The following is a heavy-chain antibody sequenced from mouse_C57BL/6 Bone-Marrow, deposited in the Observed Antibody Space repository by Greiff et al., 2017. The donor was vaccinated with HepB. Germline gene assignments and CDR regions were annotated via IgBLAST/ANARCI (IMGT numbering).Heavy chain of an antibody. D-gene: IGHD2-3*01. Sequence: VQLQQSGAELVRPGASVKLSCTASGFNIKDDYMHWVKQRPEQGLEWIGWIDPENGDTEYASKFQGKATITADTSSNTAYLQLSSLTSEDTAVCYCTTDGYYVDYWGQGTTLTVSS. CDR2: IDPENGDT. CDR1: GFNIKDDY. CDR3: TTDGYYVDY. J-gene: IGHJ2*01. V-gene: IGHV14-4*01.